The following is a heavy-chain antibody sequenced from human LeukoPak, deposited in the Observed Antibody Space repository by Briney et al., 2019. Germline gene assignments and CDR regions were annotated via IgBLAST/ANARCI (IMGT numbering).Heavy chain of an antibody. J-gene: IGHJ3*02. D-gene: IGHD1-1*01. CDR2: INPNSGGT. CDR3: ARDMENGAAFDI. CDR1: GYTFTGYY. V-gene: IGHV1-2*02. Sequence: ASVKVSCKASGYTFTGYYMHWVRQARGQGLEWMGWINPNSGGTNYAQKFQGRVTMTRDTSISTAYMELSRLRSDDTAVYYCARDMENGAAFDIWGQGTMVTVSS.